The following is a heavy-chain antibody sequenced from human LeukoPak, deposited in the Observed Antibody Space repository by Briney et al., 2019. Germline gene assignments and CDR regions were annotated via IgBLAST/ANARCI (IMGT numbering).Heavy chain of an antibody. CDR2: IYYSGST. CDR3: AKGDNIVPTIVDY. CDR1: GGSISSYY. D-gene: IGHD5-12*01. V-gene: IGHV4-59*01. J-gene: IGHJ4*02. Sequence: SETLSLTCTVSGGSISSYYWSWIRQPPGKGLEWIGYIYYSGSTNYNPSLKSRVTISVDTSKNQFSLKLSSVTAADTAVYYCAKGDNIVPTIVDYWGQGTLVTVSS.